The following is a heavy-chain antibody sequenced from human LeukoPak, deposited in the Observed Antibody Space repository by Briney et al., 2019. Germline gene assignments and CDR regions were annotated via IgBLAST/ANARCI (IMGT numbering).Heavy chain of an antibody. CDR2: ISSSSSYI. Sequence: GGSLRLSCAASGFTFRSYSMNWVRQAPGKGLEWVSSISSSSSYIYYADSVKGRFTISRDNAKNSLYLQMNSLRAEDTAVYYCARDKGAATEERSDYWGQGTLVTVSS. V-gene: IGHV3-21*01. CDR3: ARDKGAATEERSDY. J-gene: IGHJ4*02. D-gene: IGHD1-26*01. CDR1: GFTFRSYS.